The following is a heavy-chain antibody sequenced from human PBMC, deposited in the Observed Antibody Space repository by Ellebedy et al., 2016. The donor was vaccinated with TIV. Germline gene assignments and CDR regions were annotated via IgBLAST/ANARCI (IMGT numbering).Heavy chain of an antibody. J-gene: IGHJ4*02. CDR3: AKDLCSGGTCTFFDY. D-gene: IGHD2-15*01. CDR1: GFTFNDYD. CDR2: ISYDGSNK. Sequence: GGSLRLSCAVSGFTFNDYDMHWVRQAPGKGLEWVAVISYDGSNKYYADSVKGRFTISRDNSKDALSLQMNSLRVEDTAVYYCAKDLCSGGTCTFFDYWGQGTLVTVSS. V-gene: IGHV3-30*18.